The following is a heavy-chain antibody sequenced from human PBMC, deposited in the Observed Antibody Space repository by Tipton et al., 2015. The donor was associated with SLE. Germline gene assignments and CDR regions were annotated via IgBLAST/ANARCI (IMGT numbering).Heavy chain of an antibody. D-gene: IGHD2-8*01. CDR2: IYHRGST. V-gene: IGHV4-38-2*01. CDR1: GYSISSGYY. CDR3: GCMLPRGAFDI. J-gene: IGHJ3*02. Sequence: TLSLTCDVSGYSISSGYYWGWIRQPPGKGLEWSGSIYHRGSTHYNPSLKSRVTISVDTSKNQFSLKMSSVTAADTAVYYCGCMLPRGAFDIWGQGTMVTVSS.